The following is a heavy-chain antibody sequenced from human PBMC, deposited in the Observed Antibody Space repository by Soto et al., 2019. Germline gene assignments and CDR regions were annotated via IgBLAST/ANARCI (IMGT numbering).Heavy chain of an antibody. J-gene: IGHJ6*03. Sequence: GESLKISCAASGFTVSSNYMSWVRQAPGKGLEWVSVIYSGGSTYYADSVKGRFTISRHNSKNTLYLQMNSLRAEDTAVYYCATHPPDYYYMDVWGKGTTVTISS. CDR2: IYSGGST. CDR3: ATHPPDYYYMDV. V-gene: IGHV3-53*04. CDR1: GFTVSSNY.